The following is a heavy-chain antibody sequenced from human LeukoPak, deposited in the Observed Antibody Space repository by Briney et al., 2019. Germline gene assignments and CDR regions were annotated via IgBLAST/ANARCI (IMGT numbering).Heavy chain of an antibody. CDR3: ARVRSRYSGSYHAFDI. V-gene: IGHV3-33*01. CDR2: IWCDGSNK. Sequence: GGSLRLSCAASGFTFSSYGMQWVRQAPGKGLEWVAVIWCDGSNKYYADSVKGRFTISRDNSKNTLYLQMNSLRAEDTAVYYCARVRSRYSGSYHAFDIWGQGTMVTVSS. CDR1: GFTFSSYG. J-gene: IGHJ3*02. D-gene: IGHD1-26*01.